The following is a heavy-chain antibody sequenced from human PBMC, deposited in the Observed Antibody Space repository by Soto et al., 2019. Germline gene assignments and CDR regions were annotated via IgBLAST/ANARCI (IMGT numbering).Heavy chain of an antibody. J-gene: IGHJ4*02. CDR2: INPTRGT. V-gene: IGHV4-34*01. Sequence: SETLSLTCAVNTGSFTGHFWSWIRQSPGRGLEWIGEINPTRGTNYNPSLKSRVAISIEMSRNQFSLTLTSVTAADTAVYYCARGLITGSQYSGGWYYFDSWGQGTQVTVSS. CDR3: ARGLITGSQYSGGWYYFDS. CDR1: TGSFTGHF. D-gene: IGHD1-26*01.